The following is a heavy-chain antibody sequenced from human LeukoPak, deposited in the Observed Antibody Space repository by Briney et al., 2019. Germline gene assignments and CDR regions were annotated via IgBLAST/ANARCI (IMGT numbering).Heavy chain of an antibody. CDR1: GFTFSSYE. Sequence: GGSLRLSCAASGFTFSSYEMNWVRQAPGKGLEWVSYISSSGSTIYYADSVKGRFTISRDNAKNSLYLQMNSLRAEDTAVYYCARGPRQWLALYYFDDWGQGTLVTVSS. V-gene: IGHV3-48*03. D-gene: IGHD6-19*01. CDR3: ARGPRQWLALYYFDD. J-gene: IGHJ4*02. CDR2: ISSSGSTI.